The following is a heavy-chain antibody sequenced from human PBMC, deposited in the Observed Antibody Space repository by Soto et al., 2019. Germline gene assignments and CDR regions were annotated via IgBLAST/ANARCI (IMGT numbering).Heavy chain of an antibody. Sequence: EVQVLESGGGLLQPGGSLRLSCVASGFTFNAHAMTWVRQDPGMGLEWTSSISADGETTYYADSVKGRFTVSRDNSKNTLSLQMDSLRVEDAATYYCVKDWTGGKCPCMDVWGQGTTVTVSS. CDR3: VKDWTGGKCPCMDV. V-gene: IGHV3-23*01. CDR2: ISADGETT. J-gene: IGHJ6*02. CDR1: GFTFNAHA. D-gene: IGHD2-8*02.